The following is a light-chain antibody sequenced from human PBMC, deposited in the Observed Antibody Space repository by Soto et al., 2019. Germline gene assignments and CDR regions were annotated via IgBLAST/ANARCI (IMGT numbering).Light chain of an antibody. V-gene: IGLV2-8*01. Sequence: QSVLTQPASVSGSPGQSITISCTGTSSDVGNYNYVSWYQQHPGKAPKLMIYEVNKRPSGVPDRFSGSKSGNTASLTVSGLQAEDEADYYCSSYAGSSNVFGTGTKV. CDR1: SSDVGNYNY. J-gene: IGLJ1*01. CDR3: SSYAGSSNV. CDR2: EVN.